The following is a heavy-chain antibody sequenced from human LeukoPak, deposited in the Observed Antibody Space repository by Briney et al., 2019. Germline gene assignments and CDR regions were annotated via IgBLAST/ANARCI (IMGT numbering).Heavy chain of an antibody. V-gene: IGHV3-53*05. CDR1: GFTVSSNY. CDR2: IYSGGNI. J-gene: IGHJ4*02. D-gene: IGHD5-18*01. CDR3: AKGSFYLSGYSYGLDY. Sequence: QAGGSLRLSCAASGFTVSSNYMSWVRQAPGKGLEWVSVIYSGGNIYYSDSVKGRFTISRDNSKNTLYLQMNSLRAEDTAVYYCAKGSFYLSGYSYGLDYWGQGTLVTVSS.